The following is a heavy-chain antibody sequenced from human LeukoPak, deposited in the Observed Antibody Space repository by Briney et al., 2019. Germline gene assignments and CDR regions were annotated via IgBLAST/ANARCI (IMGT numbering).Heavy chain of an antibody. D-gene: IGHD3-3*01. CDR3: AYLDFWSGYYDLYRGDY. CDR1: GFTFSSYA. CDR2: ISGSGGST. Sequence: GGSLRLSCAASGFTFSSYAMSWVRQAPGKGLEWVSAISGSGGSTYYADSVKGRFTISRDNSKNTLYLQMNSLRAEDTAVYYCAYLDFWSGYYDLYRGDYWGQGTLVTVSS. J-gene: IGHJ4*02. V-gene: IGHV3-23*01.